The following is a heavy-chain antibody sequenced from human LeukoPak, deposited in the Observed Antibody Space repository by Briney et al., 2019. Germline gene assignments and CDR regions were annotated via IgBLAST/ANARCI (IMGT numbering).Heavy chain of an antibody. CDR3: ARSRSSTKKTPREPSDLAY. D-gene: IGHD2-2*01. CDR1: GYTFTGYY. V-gene: IGHV1-2*02. CDR2: INPNSGGT. Sequence: ASVKVSCKASGYTFTGYYMHWVRQAPGQGLEWMGWINPNSGGTNYAQKFQGRVTMTRDTSISTAYMELSRLRSDDTAVYYCARSRSSTKKTPREPSDLAYWGQGTLVTVSS. J-gene: IGHJ4*02.